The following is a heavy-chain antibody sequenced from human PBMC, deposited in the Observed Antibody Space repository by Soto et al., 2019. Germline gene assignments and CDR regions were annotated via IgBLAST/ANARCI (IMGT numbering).Heavy chain of an antibody. CDR1: GYTFTTYG. J-gene: IGHJ4*02. CDR3: ARVSATGRPFDY. Sequence: QVQLVQSGAEVKIPGASVKVSCKASGYTFTTYGISWVRQAPGQGLEWMGWISPYNGNTIYAQRFQGRVSMTTDTSTTTAHMELRSLRVDDKDMYYCARVSATGRPFDYWGQGTLVTVSS. V-gene: IGHV1-18*04. CDR2: ISPYNGNT. D-gene: IGHD6-13*01.